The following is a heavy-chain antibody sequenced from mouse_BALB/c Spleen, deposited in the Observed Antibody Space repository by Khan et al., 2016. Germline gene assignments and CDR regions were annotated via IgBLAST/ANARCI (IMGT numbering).Heavy chain of an antibody. J-gene: IGHJ2*01. Sequence: VQLQESGAELVKPGASVKLSCTASGFNIKGTYMHWVKQRPEQGPEWFGRIDPANVNTKYDPKFQGKATITADTSANPAYLQLSSLTSEDTAVYYCSREGYCRYGGQGTTLTVSS. CDR1: GFNIKGTY. D-gene: IGHD2-3*01. V-gene: IGHV14-3*02. CDR3: SREGYCRY. CDR2: IDPANVNT.